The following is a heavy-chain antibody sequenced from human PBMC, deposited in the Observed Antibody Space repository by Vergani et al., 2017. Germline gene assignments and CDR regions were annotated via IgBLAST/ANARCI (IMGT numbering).Heavy chain of an antibody. V-gene: IGHV4-61*02. CDR3: ASDNKQVLPKAYDL. D-gene: IGHD2/OR15-2a*01. J-gene: IGHJ3*01. Sequence: QVQLQESGPGLVKPSQTLSLTCTVSVASINNDFYYWHWIRQPAGQGLEWIGRIYVSGITDYNFSLQRRVSMSVDTSKNQFSRTLTSVTAADTAVYYCASDNKQVLPKAYDLWGEAAMVTVSS. CDR1: VASINNDFYY. CDR2: IYVSGIT.